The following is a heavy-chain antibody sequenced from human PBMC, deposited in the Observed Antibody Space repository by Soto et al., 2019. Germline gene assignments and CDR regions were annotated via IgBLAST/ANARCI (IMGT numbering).Heavy chain of an antibody. D-gene: IGHD2-2*01. CDR2: VSGNGDST. Sequence: PGGSLRLSCAASGFTFRTYAMSWVRQAPGRGLEWVSAVSGNGDSTYYADSVKGRFTISRDNSKNTLYLQMNSLRGEDTAVYYCAKQPSIVVVGVALELDPWGQGTLVTVSS. CDR1: GFTFRTYA. CDR3: AKQPSIVVVGVALELDP. J-gene: IGHJ5*02. V-gene: IGHV3-23*01.